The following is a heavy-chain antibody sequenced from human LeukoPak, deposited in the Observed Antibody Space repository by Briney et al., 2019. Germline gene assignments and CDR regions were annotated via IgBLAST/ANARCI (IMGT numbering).Heavy chain of an antibody. CDR3: ARGTMVRFYGMDV. CDR2: IYYSGST. CDR1: GGSISSYY. D-gene: IGHD3-10*01. J-gene: IGHJ6*02. Sequence: SETLSLTCTVSGGSISSYYWSWIRQPPGKGLEWIGYIYYSGSTNYNPSLKSRVTISVDTSKNQFSLKLSSVTVADTAVYYCARGTMVRFYGMDVWGQGTTVTVSS. V-gene: IGHV4-59*01.